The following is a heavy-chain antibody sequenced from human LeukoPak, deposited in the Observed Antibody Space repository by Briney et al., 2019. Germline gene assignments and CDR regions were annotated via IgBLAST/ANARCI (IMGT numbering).Heavy chain of an antibody. CDR1: GYTFTSYY. V-gene: IGHV1-46*01. D-gene: IGHD2-2*01. Sequence: ASVKVSCKASGYTFTSYYMHWVRQAPGQGLEWLGIINSGGGSTTYAQKFQGRLTVTRDTSTSTVYMELSSLTFEDTAVYYCAREVCPTNCKCYFDSWGQGTLVTVSS. CDR2: INSGGGST. CDR3: AREVCPTNCKCYFDS. J-gene: IGHJ4*02.